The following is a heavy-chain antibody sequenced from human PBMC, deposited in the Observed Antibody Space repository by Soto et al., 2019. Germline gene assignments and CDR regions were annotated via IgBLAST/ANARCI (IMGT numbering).Heavy chain of an antibody. CDR3: ASLEITGY. CDR2: INTSGGST. V-gene: IGHV1-46*01. Sequence: QVQLVQSGAEVKKPGASVKVSCKASGYTLSSNYMVWVRQAPGQGLEWMGIINTSGGSTDYAQKFQGRLTMTRDTSTNTVYMELSSQRSEDTAVYYCASLEITGYWGQGTQVTVSS. D-gene: IGHD3-16*01. J-gene: IGHJ4*02. CDR1: GYTLSSNY.